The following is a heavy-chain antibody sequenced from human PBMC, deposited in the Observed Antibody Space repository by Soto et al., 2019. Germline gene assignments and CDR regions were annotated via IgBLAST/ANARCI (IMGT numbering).Heavy chain of an antibody. CDR1: GFTFSTHG. V-gene: IGHV3-48*02. CDR3: ARKVITGTPRGAFDI. D-gene: IGHD1-20*01. J-gene: IGHJ3*02. Sequence: PGGSLRLSCAASGFTFSTHGMNWVRQAPGKGLEWVSYISDSSIQYADSVRGRFTTSRDRAKTSLYLQMNSLRDEDTAVYYCARKVITGTPRGAFDIWGQGTMVTVSS. CDR2: ISDSSI.